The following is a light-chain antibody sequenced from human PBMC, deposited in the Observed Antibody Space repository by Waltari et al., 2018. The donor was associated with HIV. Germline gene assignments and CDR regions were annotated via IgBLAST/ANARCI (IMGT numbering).Light chain of an antibody. J-gene: IGLJ3*02. CDR3: MIWHISTSWV. CDR1: SDINVRTYR. CDR2: YKSDSDT. Sequence: QAVLTQPASLSASPGASASLTCTLRSDINVRTYRIYWYQQRPGSPPRYPLRYKSDSDTHQGPGVPSLFSGSTDASANAGILLISGLQSEDEADYYCMIWHISTSWVFGGGTKLTVL. V-gene: IGLV5-45*01.